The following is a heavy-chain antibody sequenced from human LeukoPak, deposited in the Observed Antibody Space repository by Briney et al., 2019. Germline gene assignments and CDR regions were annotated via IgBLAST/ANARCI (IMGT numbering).Heavy chain of an antibody. CDR1: GYSISSGYY. J-gene: IGHJ3*02. Sequence: SETLFLTCTVSGYSISSGYYWGWIRQPPGKGLEWIGSIYHSGSTYYNPSLKSRVTISVDTSKNQFSLKLSSVTAADTAVYYCARDSGSYYQDAFDIWGQGTMVTVSS. CDR3: ARDSGSYYQDAFDI. D-gene: IGHD1-26*01. CDR2: IYHSGST. V-gene: IGHV4-38-2*02.